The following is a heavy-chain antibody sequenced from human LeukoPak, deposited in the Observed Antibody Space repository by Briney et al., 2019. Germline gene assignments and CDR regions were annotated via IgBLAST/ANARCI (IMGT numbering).Heavy chain of an antibody. Sequence: SETLSLTCTVSGGSISSYYRSWIRQPPGKGLEWIGYIYYSGSTSYNPSLKSRVTISVDTSKNQFSLKLSSVTAADTAVYYCARDRDGYNFFDYWGQGTLVTVSS. V-gene: IGHV4-59*01. CDR3: ARDRDGYNFFDY. J-gene: IGHJ4*02. CDR1: GGSISSYY. D-gene: IGHD5-24*01. CDR2: IYYSGST.